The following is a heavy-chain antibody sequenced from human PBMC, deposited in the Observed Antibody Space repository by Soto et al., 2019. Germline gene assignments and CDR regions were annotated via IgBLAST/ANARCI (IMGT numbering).Heavy chain of an antibody. CDR2: IIPILGIA. Sequence: GQGLEWMGRIIPILGIANYAQKFQGRVTITAENSTSTAYMELSSLRSEDTAVYYCARDIPPYRGYDFPWFDPWGQGTRVTVSS. J-gene: IGHJ5*02. CDR3: ARDIPPYRGYDFPWFDP. V-gene: IGHV1-69*04. D-gene: IGHD5-12*01.